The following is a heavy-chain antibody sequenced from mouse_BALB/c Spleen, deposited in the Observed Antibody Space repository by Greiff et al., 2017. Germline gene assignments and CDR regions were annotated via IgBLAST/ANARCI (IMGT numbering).Heavy chain of an antibody. CDR3: ARGEITTVVATMDY. CDR1: GYTFTDYE. J-gene: IGHJ4*01. D-gene: IGHD1-1*01. CDR2: IDPETGGT. V-gene: IGHV1-15*01. Sequence: QVQLKQSGAELVRPGASVTLSCKASGYTFTDYEMHWVKQTPVHGLEWIGAIDPETGGTAYNQKFKGKATLTADKSSSTAYMELRSLTSEDSAVYYGARGEITTVVATMDYWGQGTSVTVSS.